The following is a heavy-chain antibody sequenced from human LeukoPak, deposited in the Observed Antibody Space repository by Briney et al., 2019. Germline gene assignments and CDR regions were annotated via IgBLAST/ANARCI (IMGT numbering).Heavy chain of an antibody. CDR3: ARESTRMTLYDSSGY. J-gene: IGHJ4*02. CDR1: GGSISSGDYS. Sequence: SETLSLTCTVSGGSISSGDYSWSWIRQPPGKGLEWIGYIYYSGSTYYNPSLKSRVTISVDTSKNQFSLKLSSVTAADTAVYYCARESTRMTLYDSSGYWGQGTLVTVSS. CDR2: IYYSGST. D-gene: IGHD3-22*01. V-gene: IGHV4-30-4*08.